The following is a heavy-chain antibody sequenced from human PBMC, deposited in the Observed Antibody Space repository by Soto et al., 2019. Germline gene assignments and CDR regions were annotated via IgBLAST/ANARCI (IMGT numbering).Heavy chain of an antibody. Sequence: GASVKVSCKTSGYTFTSYVIHWVRQAPGQRPEWMGWINGGNGNTGYSQIFQDRVTITRDTSTSTAYMELSGLRGEDTAVYYCASLSGELSLYGWFDPWGQGTPVTVSS. V-gene: IGHV1-3*01. CDR1: GYTFTSYV. CDR3: ASLSGELSLYGWFDP. J-gene: IGHJ5*02. D-gene: IGHD3-16*02. CDR2: INGGNGNT.